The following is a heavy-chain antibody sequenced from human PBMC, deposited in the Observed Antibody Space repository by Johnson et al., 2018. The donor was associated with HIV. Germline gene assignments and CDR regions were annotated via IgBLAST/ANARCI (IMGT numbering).Heavy chain of an antibody. V-gene: IGHV3-13*01. J-gene: IGHJ3*02. CDR1: GFTFSNYD. Sequence: VQLVESGGGLVQPGGSLRLSCAASGFTFSNYDMHWVSQATGKGLDWVSAIGTAGDTYYPGSVKGRFTISRENAKNSLYLQMNSLRAEDTALYYCARWIRYCGGDCYDVFDIWGQGTMVTVSS. D-gene: IGHD2-21*02. CDR2: IGTAGDT. CDR3: ARWIRYCGGDCYDVFDI.